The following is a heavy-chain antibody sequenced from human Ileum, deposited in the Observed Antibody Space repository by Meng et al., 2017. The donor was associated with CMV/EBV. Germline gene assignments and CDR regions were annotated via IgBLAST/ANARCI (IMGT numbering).Heavy chain of an antibody. CDR2: ISYDGSNK. V-gene: IGHV3-30-3*01. Sequence: GESLKISCAASGFTFSSYAMHWVRQAPGKGLEWVAVISYDGSNKYYADSVKGRFTISRDNSKNTLYLQMNSLRAEDTAVYYCARGTSIFGYSDYWGQGTLVTASS. J-gene: IGHJ4*02. CDR1: GFTFSSYA. CDR3: ARGTSIFGYSDY. D-gene: IGHD3-3*01.